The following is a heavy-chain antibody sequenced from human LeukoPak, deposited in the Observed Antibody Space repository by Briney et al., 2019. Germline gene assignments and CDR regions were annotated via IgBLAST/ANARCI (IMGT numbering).Heavy chain of an antibody. CDR3: ARPRFRGSHAFDI. J-gene: IGHJ3*02. CDR1: GDSISSYY. Sequence: SDTLSLTCTVSGDSISSYYWSWVRQPPGKGLEWIGYIYSGGRTKYNPSLKSRVTISLDKAKTQFSLNVSSVTAADTAIYYCARPRFRGSHAFDIWGRGTMVTVSS. V-gene: IGHV4-59*08. CDR2: IYSGGRT. D-gene: IGHD3-16*01.